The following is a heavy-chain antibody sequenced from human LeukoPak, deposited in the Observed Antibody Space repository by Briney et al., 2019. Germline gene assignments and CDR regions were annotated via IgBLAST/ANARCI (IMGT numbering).Heavy chain of an antibody. V-gene: IGHV3-23*01. CDR3: AKETAPDSILTTVDY. D-gene: IGHD1-1*01. Sequence: GGSLRLSCSASGFTFSSYAMSWVRQAPGKGLEWVSAIGANNGRTYYADSVKGRFTISRDDPRNTLYLQMDSLRAEDTAVYYCAKETAPDSILTTVDYWGQGAPVTVSS. J-gene: IGHJ4*02. CDR2: IGANNGRT. CDR1: GFTFSSYA.